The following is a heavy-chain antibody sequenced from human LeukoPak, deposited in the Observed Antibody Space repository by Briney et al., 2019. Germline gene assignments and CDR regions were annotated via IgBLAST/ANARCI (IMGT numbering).Heavy chain of an antibody. CDR2: ISWNSGSI. CDR1: GFTFSSYW. V-gene: IGHV3-9*03. CDR3: AKGTYSSGWYVIDY. J-gene: IGHJ4*02. Sequence: GGSLRLSCAASGFTFSSYWMHWVRQAPGKGLEWVSGISWNSGSIGYADSVKGRFTISRDNAKNSLYLQMNSLRAEDMALYYCAKGTYSSGWYVIDYWGQGTLVTVSS. D-gene: IGHD6-19*01.